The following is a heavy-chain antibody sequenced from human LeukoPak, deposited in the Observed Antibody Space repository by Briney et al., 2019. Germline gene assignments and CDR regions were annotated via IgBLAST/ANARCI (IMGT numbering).Heavy chain of an antibody. J-gene: IGHJ3*02. D-gene: IGHD3-3*01. CDR1: GGTFSSYT. CDR3: ARSRFLEWLLPNDAFDI. V-gene: IGHV1-69*02. Sequence: SVKVSCKASGGTFSSYTISWVRQAPGQGLEWMGRIIPILGIANYAQKFQGRITITADKSTSTAYMELSSLRSEDTAVYYCARSRFLEWLLPNDAFDIWGQGTMVTVSS. CDR2: IIPILGIA.